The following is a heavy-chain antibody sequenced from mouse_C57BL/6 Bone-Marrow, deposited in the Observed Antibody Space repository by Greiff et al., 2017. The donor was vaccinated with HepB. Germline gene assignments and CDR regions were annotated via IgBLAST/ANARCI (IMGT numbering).Heavy chain of an antibody. V-gene: IGHV1-55*01. CDR2: IYPGSGST. D-gene: IGHD1-1*02. Sequence: VQLQQSGAELVKPGASVKMSCKASGYTFTSYWITWVKQRPGQGLEWIGDIYPGSGSTNYNAKFKSKATLTVDTSASTAYMQLSSLTSEDSAVYYCASGGYPYYAMDYWGQGTSVTVSS. CDR1: GYTFTSYW. J-gene: IGHJ4*01. CDR3: ASGGYPYYAMDY.